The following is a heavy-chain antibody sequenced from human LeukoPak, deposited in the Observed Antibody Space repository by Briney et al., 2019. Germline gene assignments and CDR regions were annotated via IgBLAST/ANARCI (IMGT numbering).Heavy chain of an antibody. CDR3: ARDQARAYYDILTGYYPYWYFDL. CDR2: IYYSGST. D-gene: IGHD3-9*01. CDR1: GGSISSYY. V-gene: IGHV4-59*01. Sequence: SETLSLTCTVSGGSISSYYWSWIRQPPGKGLEGIGYIYYSGSTNYNPSLKSRVTISVDTSKNQFSLKLSSVTAADTAVYYCARDQARAYYDILTGYYPYWYFDLWGRGTLVTVSS. J-gene: IGHJ2*01.